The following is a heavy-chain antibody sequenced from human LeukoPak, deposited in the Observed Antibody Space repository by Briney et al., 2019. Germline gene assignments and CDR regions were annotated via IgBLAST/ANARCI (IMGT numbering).Heavy chain of an antibody. CDR2: IKQDGSEK. V-gene: IGHV3-7*04. CDR3: ARWATSFDF. J-gene: IGHJ4*02. Sequence: GSLRLSRAVSGFTFSNFWMSLVRQAPGKGLAWVANIKQDGSEKYYVDSVTGRFTISRDNAKNSLFPQMNSLRDEDTAVYFCARWATSFDFWGQGALVTVSS. D-gene: IGHD6-6*01. CDR1: GFTFSNFW.